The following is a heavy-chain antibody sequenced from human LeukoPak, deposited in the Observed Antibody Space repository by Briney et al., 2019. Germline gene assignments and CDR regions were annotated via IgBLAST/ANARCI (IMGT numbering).Heavy chain of an antibody. J-gene: IGHJ4*02. CDR2: ISGSGGST. D-gene: IGHD3-22*01. CDR1: GFTFSGYA. V-gene: IGHV3-23*01. Sequence: VGSLRLSCAASGFTFSGYAMSWVRQAPGKGLEWVSAISGSGGSTYYADSVKGRFTISRDNSKNTLYVQMNSLRAEDTAVYYCAKSGTITTSFDYWGQGTLVTVSS. CDR3: AKSGTITTSFDY.